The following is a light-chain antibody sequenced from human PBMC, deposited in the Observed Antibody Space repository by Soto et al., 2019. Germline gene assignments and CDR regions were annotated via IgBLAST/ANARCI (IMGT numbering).Light chain of an antibody. CDR3: QHRTNWPSLT. J-gene: IGKJ4*01. Sequence: EIVLTQSPATLSLSPGERATLSCRASQSISFHLAWYQQRPGQAPRLRVYDASNRASGIPARFSGSGSGTDFTLTISSIQSEDCAVYYCQHRTNWPSLTFGGGTKVE. CDR1: QSISFH. CDR2: DAS. V-gene: IGKV3-11*01.